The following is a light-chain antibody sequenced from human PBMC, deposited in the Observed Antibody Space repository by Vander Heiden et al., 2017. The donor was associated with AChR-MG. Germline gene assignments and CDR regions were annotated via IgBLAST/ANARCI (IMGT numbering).Light chain of an antibody. Sequence: EIVLTQSPATLSLSPGETPTLSCRARRSVSSNLGWYQQNPGQAPRLLIDGVSIRATGIPARCSGSGSGTEFTLSSSGLQSEDFAVYYCQQDNDSYTFGQGTRLEIK. CDR2: GVS. V-gene: IGKV3-15*01. J-gene: IGKJ2*01. CDR3: QQDNDSYT. CDR1: RSVSSN.